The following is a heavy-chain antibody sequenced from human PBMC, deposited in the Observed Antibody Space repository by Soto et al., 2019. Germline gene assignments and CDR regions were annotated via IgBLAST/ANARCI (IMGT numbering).Heavy chain of an antibody. Sequence: SETLSLTCGVYSGTFRNYYWIWVRQPPGKGLEWVGEINHSGEATYNPSLQSRVTISLDTTNNHFSLKMTSVTAADAAIYFCARADRFPRSWFNSWGQGTQVTVSS. CDR2: INHSGEA. CDR1: SGTFRNYY. J-gene: IGHJ5*01. V-gene: IGHV4-34*08. CDR3: ARADRFPRSWFNS.